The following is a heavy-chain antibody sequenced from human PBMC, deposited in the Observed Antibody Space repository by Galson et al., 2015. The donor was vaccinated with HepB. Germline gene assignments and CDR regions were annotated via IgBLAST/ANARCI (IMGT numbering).Heavy chain of an antibody. D-gene: IGHD6-13*01. CDR3: ARLSSSWATPPMDS. CDR1: GASISNYY. J-gene: IGHJ4*02. V-gene: IGHV4-59*08. CDR2: IFFSGDV. Sequence: ETLSLTCAVSGASISNYYWSWIRQPPRKGLEWIGYIFFSGDVNYNPSLESRVTISLDTSKNQFSLKLSSVTAADTAMYYCARLSSSWATPPMDSWGQGTLVTVSS.